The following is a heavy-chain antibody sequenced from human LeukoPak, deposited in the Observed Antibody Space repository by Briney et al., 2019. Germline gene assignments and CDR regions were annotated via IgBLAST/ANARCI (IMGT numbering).Heavy chain of an antibody. Sequence: GGSLRLSCAASGFSFSNYWMHWVRQAPGKGLVWVSHINTDGSSTAYADSVKGRFTISRDNAKNTLYLRMTSLTAEDTAVYYCARVPSNTRGNDYWGQGTLVTVSS. D-gene: IGHD2-2*01. CDR1: GFSFSNYW. CDR2: INTDGSST. J-gene: IGHJ4*02. V-gene: IGHV3-74*01. CDR3: ARVPSNTRGNDY.